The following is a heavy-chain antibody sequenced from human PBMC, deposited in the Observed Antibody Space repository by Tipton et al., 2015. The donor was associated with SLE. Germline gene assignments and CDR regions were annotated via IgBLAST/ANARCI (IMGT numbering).Heavy chain of an antibody. CDR1: GGSISDKSYY. V-gene: IGHV4-39*07. Sequence: TLSLTCTVSGGSISDKSYYWGWLRQPPGTDLEWIGSIYYSGSTYSNPSLKSRVTISLDTSRHQFSLRLSSVTTADTAVYYCARGFLEMFDPWGPGTLVTVSS. CDR2: IYYSGST. D-gene: IGHD3-3*01. J-gene: IGHJ5*02. CDR3: ARGFLEMFDP.